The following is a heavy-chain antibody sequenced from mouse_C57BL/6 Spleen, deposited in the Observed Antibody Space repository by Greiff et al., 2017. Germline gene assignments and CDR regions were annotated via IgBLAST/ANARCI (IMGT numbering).Heavy chain of an antibody. V-gene: IGHV1-82*01. CDR2: IYPGDGDT. Sequence: VQLQQSGPELVKPGASVKISCKASGYAFSSSWMNWVKQRPGKGLEWIGRIYPGDGDTNYNGKFKGKATLTADQSSSTAYMQLSSLTSEYSAVYFCALYYDYDAFDYWGQGTTLTVSS. D-gene: IGHD2-4*01. J-gene: IGHJ2*01. CDR1: GYAFSSSW. CDR3: ALYYDYDAFDY.